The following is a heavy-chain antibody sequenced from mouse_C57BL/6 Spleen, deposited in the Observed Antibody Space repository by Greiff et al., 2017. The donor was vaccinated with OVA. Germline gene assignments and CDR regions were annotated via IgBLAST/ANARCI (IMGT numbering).Heavy chain of an antibody. CDR2: IDPEDGET. Sequence: VQLKESGAELVKPGASVKLSCTASGFNIKDYYMHWVKQRTEQGLEWIGRIDPEDGETKYAPKFQGKATITADTSSNTAYLQLSSLTSEDTAVYYCASDSLYYYGSNPFDYWGQGTTLTVSS. D-gene: IGHD1-1*01. J-gene: IGHJ2*01. V-gene: IGHV14-2*01. CDR1: GFNIKDYY. CDR3: ASDSLYYYGSNPFDY.